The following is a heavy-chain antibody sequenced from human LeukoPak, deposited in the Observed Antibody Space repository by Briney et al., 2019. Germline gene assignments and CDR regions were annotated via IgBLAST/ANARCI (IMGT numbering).Heavy chain of an antibody. CDR2: ISASGGST. CDR3: AKEAYDSSGSPQSASDI. Sequence: PGGSLRLSCAASGFTFSIYAMSWVRQAPGKGLEWVSGISASGGSTYYADSVRGRFTISRDNSKNTLYLQMNSLRAEDTAVYYCAKEAYDSSGSPQSASDIWGQGTMVTVSS. CDR1: GFTFSIYA. V-gene: IGHV3-23*01. J-gene: IGHJ3*02. D-gene: IGHD3-22*01.